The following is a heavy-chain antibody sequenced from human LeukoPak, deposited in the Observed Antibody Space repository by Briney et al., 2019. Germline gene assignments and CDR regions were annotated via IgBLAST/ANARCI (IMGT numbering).Heavy chain of an antibody. V-gene: IGHV1-2*02. CDR1: GYTLIGSY. J-gene: IGHJ5*02. CDR2: VNPNSGAT. D-gene: IGHD3-10*01. Sequence: ASVKVSCKASGYTLIGSYMHWVRQAPGQGLEWMAWVNPNSGATSYAQKFQGRVAMTRDTSLSTAYMELSGLTSDDTAVYYCARGEVSHYEIYGFNDHWGQGTLVTVSS. CDR3: ARGEVSHYEIYGFNDH.